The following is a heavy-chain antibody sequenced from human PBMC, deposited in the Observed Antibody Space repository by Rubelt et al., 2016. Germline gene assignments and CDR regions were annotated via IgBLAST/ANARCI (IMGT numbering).Heavy chain of an antibody. J-gene: IGHJ4*02. V-gene: IGHV3-74*01. D-gene: IGHD3-10*01. CDR2: IYSDVSST. CDR1: GFSFSMYW. Sequence: GSLRLSCAASGFSFSMYWMHWVRQVPGNGLVWVSRIYSDVSSTTYADSVKGRFTISRDNAKNTLYLQMNSLRAEDTAVYYCARDHVSSALDYWGQGTLVTVSS. CDR3: ARDHVSSALDY.